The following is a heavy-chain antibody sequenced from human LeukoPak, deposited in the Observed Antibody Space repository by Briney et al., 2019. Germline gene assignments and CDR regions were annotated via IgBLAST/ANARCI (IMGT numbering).Heavy chain of an antibody. Sequence: SATLSLTCTVSGGSISSSSYYWGWIRQPPGKGLEWIGSIYYSGSNYYNPSLKSRVTISVDTSKNQFSLKLSSVTAADTAVYYCARDSSDIGNYHFDYWGQGTLVTVSS. V-gene: IGHV4-39*07. CDR2: IYYSGSN. J-gene: IGHJ4*02. CDR3: ARDSSDIGNYHFDY. CDR1: GGSISSSSYY. D-gene: IGHD6-19*01.